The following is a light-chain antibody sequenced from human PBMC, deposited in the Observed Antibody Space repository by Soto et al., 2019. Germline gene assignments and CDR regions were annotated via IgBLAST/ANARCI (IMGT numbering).Light chain of an antibody. CDR3: QSYDSSLSGYV. CDR2: GNN. Sequence: QSVLTQPPSVSGAPGQRVTISCTGSSSNIGAGYDVHWCQQLPGTAPKLLIYGNNNRPSGVPDRFSGSKSGTSASLAITGLQAEDEADYYYQSYDSSLSGYVFGTGTKVTVL. CDR1: SSNIGAGYD. V-gene: IGLV1-40*01. J-gene: IGLJ1*01.